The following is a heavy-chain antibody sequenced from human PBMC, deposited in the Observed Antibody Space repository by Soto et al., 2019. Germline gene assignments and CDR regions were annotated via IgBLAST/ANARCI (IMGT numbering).Heavy chain of an antibody. CDR3: ARHLQWGSYLNYYYYYYMDV. V-gene: IGHV4-59*08. J-gene: IGHJ6*03. D-gene: IGHD1-26*01. Sequence: SETLSLTCTVSGGSISSYYWSWIRQPPGKGLEWIGYIYYSGSTKYNPSLKNRVTISVDTSKNQFSLKLSSVTAADTAVYYCARHLQWGSYLNYYYYYYMDVWGKGTTVTVSS. CDR1: GGSISSYY. CDR2: IYYSGST.